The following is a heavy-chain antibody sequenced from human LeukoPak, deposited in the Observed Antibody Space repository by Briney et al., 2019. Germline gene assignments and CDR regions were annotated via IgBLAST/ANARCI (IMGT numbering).Heavy chain of an antibody. CDR2: INHSGST. CDR1: GGSFSGYY. J-gene: IGHJ4*02. V-gene: IGHV4-34*01. Sequence: SETLSLTCAVYGGSFSGYYWSWIRQPPGKGLEWIGEINHSGSTNYNPSLKSRVTISVDTSKNQFSLRLSSVTAADTAVYYCARLSGYDWESFHDYWGQGTLVTVSS. CDR3: ARLSGYDWESFHDY. D-gene: IGHD5-12*01.